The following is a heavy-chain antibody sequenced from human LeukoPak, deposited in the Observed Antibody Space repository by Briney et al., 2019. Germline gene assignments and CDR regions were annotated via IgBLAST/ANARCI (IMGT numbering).Heavy chain of an antibody. CDR3: ARGATGYSSGWYEGLCDY. Sequence: GGSLRLSCAASGFTFSSYSMNWVRQAPGKGLEWVSSISSSSSYIYYADSVKGRFTISRDNAKNSLYLQTNSLRAEDTAVYYCARGATGYSSGWYEGLCDYWGQGTLVTVSS. J-gene: IGHJ4*02. CDR2: ISSSSSYI. V-gene: IGHV3-21*01. CDR1: GFTFSSYS. D-gene: IGHD6-19*01.